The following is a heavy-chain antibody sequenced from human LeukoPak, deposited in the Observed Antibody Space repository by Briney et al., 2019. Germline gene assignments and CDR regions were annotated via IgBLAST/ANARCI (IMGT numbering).Heavy chain of an antibody. CDR2: ISTNGGST. CDR1: GFTFSEYN. J-gene: IGHJ4*02. Sequence: GGSLRLSCAASGFTFSEYNMHWVRQAPGKGLEYVSAISTNGGSTHYADSVKGRFTISRDDPKSTLDLQMGSLRPEDVAVYYCARGFRFYGSGIDYWGQGTLVTV. D-gene: IGHD3-10*01. V-gene: IGHV3-64*02. CDR3: ARGFRFYGSGIDY.